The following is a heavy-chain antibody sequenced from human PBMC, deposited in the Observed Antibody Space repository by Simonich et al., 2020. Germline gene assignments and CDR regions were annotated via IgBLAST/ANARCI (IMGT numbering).Heavy chain of an antibody. D-gene: IGHD2-15*01. Sequence: QVQLVQSGAEVKKPGASVKVSCKASGYTFTSYGISWVRQAPGQGLEWVGWIRPYNGNTNYAQKLQGRVTMTTDTSTSTAYMELRSLRSDDTAVYYCARASRGTWWYYYFDYWGQGTLVTVSS. CDR2: IRPYNGNT. J-gene: IGHJ4*02. CDR1: GYTFTSYG. V-gene: IGHV1-18*01. CDR3: ARASRGTWWYYYFDY.